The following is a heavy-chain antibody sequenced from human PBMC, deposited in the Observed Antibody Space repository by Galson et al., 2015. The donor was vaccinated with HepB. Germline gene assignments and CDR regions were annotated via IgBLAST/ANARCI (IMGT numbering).Heavy chain of an antibody. CDR2: ISGSGSST. D-gene: IGHD1-26*01. CDR3: AKGWSFSTGFDY. CDR1: GLTFSSYA. Sequence: SLRLSCAASGLTFSSYAMSWVRQAPGKGLEWVSTISGSGSSTYYADSVKGRFTISRDNSKNTLYLQMNSPRAEDTAVYYCAKGWSFSTGFDYWGQGTLVTVSS. J-gene: IGHJ4*02. V-gene: IGHV3-23*01.